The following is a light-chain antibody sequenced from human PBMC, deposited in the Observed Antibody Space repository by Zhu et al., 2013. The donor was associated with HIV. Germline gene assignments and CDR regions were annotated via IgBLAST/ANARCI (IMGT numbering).Light chain of an antibody. Sequence: QSALTQPASVSGSPGQSITISCIGTSSDVGGYNLVSWYQQHPDKAPKLIIYDVTKRPSGVSNRFSGSKSVNTASLTISALQAEDEADYYCSSYTSSSTLVFGTGTKVTVL. CDR1: SSDVGGYNL. CDR3: SSYTSSSTLV. J-gene: IGLJ1*01. CDR2: DVT. V-gene: IGLV2-14*02.